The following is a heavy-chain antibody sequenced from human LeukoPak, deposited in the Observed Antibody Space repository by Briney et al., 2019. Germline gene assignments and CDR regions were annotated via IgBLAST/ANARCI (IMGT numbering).Heavy chain of an antibody. Sequence: SVKVSCKATGGTFSSYAISWVRQAPGQGLDWMGGTIPIFGTANYAQKFQGRVTITADESTSTAYMELSSLRSEDTTVYYCASCSAGGYSYGYPTEHYYYYGMDVWGKGTTVTVSS. V-gene: IGHV1-69*13. CDR1: GGTFSSYA. CDR3: ASCSAGGYSYGYPTEHYYYYGMDV. CDR2: TIPIFGTA. J-gene: IGHJ6*04. D-gene: IGHD5-18*01.